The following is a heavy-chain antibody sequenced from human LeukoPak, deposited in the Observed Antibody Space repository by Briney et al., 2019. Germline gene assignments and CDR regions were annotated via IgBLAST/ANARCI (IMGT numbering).Heavy chain of an antibody. V-gene: IGHV3-64D*06. J-gene: IGHJ4*02. CDR2: ISSNGGST. CDR1: GFTFSSYA. Sequence: GGSLGLSCSASGFTFSSYAMHWVRQAPGKGLEYVSAISSNGGSTYYADSVKGRFTISGDNSKNTLYLQMSSLRAEDTAVYYCVKDFFFGVVITLFDYWGQGTLVTVSS. D-gene: IGHD3-3*01. CDR3: VKDFFFGVVITLFDY.